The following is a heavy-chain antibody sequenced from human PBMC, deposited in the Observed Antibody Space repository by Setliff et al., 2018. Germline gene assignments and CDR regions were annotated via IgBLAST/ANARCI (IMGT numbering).Heavy chain of an antibody. J-gene: IGHJ4*02. Sequence: SLRLPCASFGFTFSSDSMNWVRQAPGKGLEWVASISSSSYIYYADSVKGRFTISRDNAKNSLYLQMNSLRAEDTAVYYCAREGYSSGWLPDYWGQGTLVTVSS. V-gene: IGHV3-21*01. CDR1: GFTFSSDS. CDR2: ISSSSYI. D-gene: IGHD6-19*01. CDR3: AREGYSSGWLPDY.